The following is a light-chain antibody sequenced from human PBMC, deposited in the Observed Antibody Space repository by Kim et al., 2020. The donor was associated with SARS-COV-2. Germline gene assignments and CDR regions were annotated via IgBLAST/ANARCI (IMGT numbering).Light chain of an antibody. CDR1: PCPGSANDY. Sequence: GTVTRNRGLKPCPGSANDYPVWQRETPGQAPFPLLYNPDTRSSGVPNRFSGSILGNKAALTITGAQADDESDYYCLLYLRDSGVRLFGGGTQLTVL. V-gene: IGLV8-61*01. CDR2: NPD. CDR3: LLYLRDSGVRL. J-gene: IGLJ3*02.